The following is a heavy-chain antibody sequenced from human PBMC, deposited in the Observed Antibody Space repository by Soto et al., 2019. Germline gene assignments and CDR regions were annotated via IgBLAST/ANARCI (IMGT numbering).Heavy chain of an antibody. J-gene: IGHJ4*02. D-gene: IGHD3-22*01. Sequence: EVQLVESGGGLVQPGGSLRLSCAASGFTFSRDWMHWVRQAPGKGLVWVSRIKYDGSSTNYADSVKGRFTISRDNAKNTVYLQMNSLRDEDTAVYYCARGAFGNYNVAYWGQGALVTVAS. CDR2: IKYDGSST. CDR1: GFTFSRDW. V-gene: IGHV3-74*01. CDR3: ARGAFGNYNVAY.